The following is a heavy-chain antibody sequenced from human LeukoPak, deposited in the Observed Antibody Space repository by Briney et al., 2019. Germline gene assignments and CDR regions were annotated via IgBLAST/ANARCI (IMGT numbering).Heavy chain of an antibody. CDR1: GYTFTSYD. D-gene: IGHD5-12*01. CDR2: ISAYNGNT. CDR3: ARDSGYSGILDFDY. J-gene: IGHJ4*02. V-gene: IGHV1-18*01. Sequence: GASVKVSCKASGYTFTSYDINWVRQATGQGLEWMGWISAYNGNTNYAQKLQGRVTMTTDTSTSTAYMELRSLRSDDTAVYYCARDSGYSGILDFDYWGQGTLVTVSS.